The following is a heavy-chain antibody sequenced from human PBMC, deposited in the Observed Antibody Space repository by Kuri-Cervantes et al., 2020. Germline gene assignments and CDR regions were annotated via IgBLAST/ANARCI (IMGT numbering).Heavy chain of an antibody. D-gene: IGHD2-15*01. CDR3: ARDGSSGGSYINWFDP. J-gene: IGHJ5*02. V-gene: IGHV1-69*13. CDR1: GGTFSSYA. CDR2: IIPIFGTA. Sequence: SVKVSCKASGGTFSSYAISWVRQAPGQGLEWMGGIIPIFGTANYAQKFQGRVTITADESTSTAYMELSSLRSEDTAVYYCARDGSSGGSYINWFDPWGQGTLVTVSS.